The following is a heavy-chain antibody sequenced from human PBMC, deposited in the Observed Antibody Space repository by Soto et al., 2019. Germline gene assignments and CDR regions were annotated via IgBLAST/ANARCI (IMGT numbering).Heavy chain of an antibody. CDR3: AKELASSWFLDYYYYGMDV. J-gene: IGHJ6*02. CDR1: GLTFSSYV. Sequence: PGGSLRLSCAASGLTFSSYVMSWVCQAPGKGLEWVSAISGSGGSTYYADSVKGRFTISRDNSKNTLYLQMNSLRAEDTAVYYSAKELASSWFLDYYYYGMDVWGQGTTVTVSS. V-gene: IGHV3-23*01. CDR2: ISGSGGST. D-gene: IGHD6-13*01.